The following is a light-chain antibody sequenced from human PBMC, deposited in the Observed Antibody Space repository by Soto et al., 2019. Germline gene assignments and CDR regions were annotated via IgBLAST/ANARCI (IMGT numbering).Light chain of an antibody. CDR1: HSDVGAYNF. V-gene: IGLV2-11*01. CDR2: DVT. J-gene: IGLJ2*01. Sequence: QSALTQPRSVSGSPGQSVTISCTGTHSDVGAYNFVSWYQQHPGKAPKLLIYDVTRRPSGVPDRFSGSKSGYTASLTISGLQAEDEADFYCSSYAGTSVVFGGGTKVTVL. CDR3: SSYAGTSVV.